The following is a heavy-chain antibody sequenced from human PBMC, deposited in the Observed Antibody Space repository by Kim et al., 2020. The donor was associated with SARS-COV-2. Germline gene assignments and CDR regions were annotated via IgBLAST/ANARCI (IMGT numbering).Heavy chain of an antibody. CDR1: GYSISSGYY. J-gene: IGHJ4*02. V-gene: IGHV4-38-2*02. Sequence: SETLSLTCTVSGYSISSGYYWGWIRQPPGKGLEWIGSIYHSGSTYYNPSLKSRVTISVDTSKNQFSLKLSSVTAADTAVYYCARDYGYSSGWYNYWGQGT. CDR3: ARDYGYSSGWYNY. CDR2: IYHSGST. D-gene: IGHD6-19*01.